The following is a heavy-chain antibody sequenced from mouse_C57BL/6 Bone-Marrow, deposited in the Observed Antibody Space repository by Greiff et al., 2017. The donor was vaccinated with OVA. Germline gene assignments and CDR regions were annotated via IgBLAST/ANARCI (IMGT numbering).Heavy chain of an antibody. J-gene: IGHJ2*01. V-gene: IGHV1-42*01. CDR3: AREDYGSSYGGYVDY. CDR1: GYSFTGYY. CDR2: INPSTGGT. Sequence: VQLQQSGPELVKPGASVKISCKASGYSFTGYYMNWVKQSPEKSLEWIGEINPSTGGTTYNQKFKAKATLTVDKSSSTAYMQLKSLTSEDSAVYYCAREDYGSSYGGYVDYWGQGTTLTVSS. D-gene: IGHD1-1*01.